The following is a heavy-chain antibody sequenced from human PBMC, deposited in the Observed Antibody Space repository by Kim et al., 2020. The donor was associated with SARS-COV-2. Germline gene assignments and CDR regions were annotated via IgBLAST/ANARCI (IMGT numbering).Heavy chain of an antibody. CDR2: VSTSSTYT. CDR1: GFRFSEYD. D-gene: IGHD2-2*02. J-gene: IGHJ6*02. CDR3: ARDPYNSYAMDL. Sequence: GGSLRLSCAASGFRFSEYDMNWVRQAPGKGLEWLSSVSTSSTYTNYADSVRGRFIFSRDNARDSLSLQMDSLRPEDTAVYYCARDPYNSYAMDLWGQGTTVTVSS. V-gene: IGHV3-11*05.